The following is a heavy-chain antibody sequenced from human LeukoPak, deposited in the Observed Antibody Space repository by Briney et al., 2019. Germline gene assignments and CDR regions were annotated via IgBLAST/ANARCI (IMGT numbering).Heavy chain of an antibody. J-gene: IGHJ4*02. Sequence: GGSLRLSCAASGFTFSSYGMHWVRQAPGKGLEWVANIKPDGSETYYVDSVKGRFTMSRDNAKNSLFLQMNSLRAEDTAVYYCATDPLRYYDTSAYYSWGQGTLVTVSS. D-gene: IGHD3-22*01. CDR1: GFTFSSYG. V-gene: IGHV3-7*01. CDR2: IKPDGSET. CDR3: ATDPLRYYDTSAYYS.